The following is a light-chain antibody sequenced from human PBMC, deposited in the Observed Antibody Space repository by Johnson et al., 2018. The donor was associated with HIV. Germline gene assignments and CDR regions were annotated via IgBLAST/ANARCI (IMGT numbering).Light chain of an antibody. Sequence: QSVLTQPPSVSAAPGQKVTISCSGSSSNIGNNYVSWYQQLPGTAPKLLIYDNNKRPSGIPDRFSGSKSGPSATLGITGLQTGDEADYYCGTWDSSLSAYNYVFGTGTKVTVL. CDR2: DNN. J-gene: IGLJ1*01. V-gene: IGLV1-51*01. CDR3: GTWDSSLSAYNYV. CDR1: SSNIGNNY.